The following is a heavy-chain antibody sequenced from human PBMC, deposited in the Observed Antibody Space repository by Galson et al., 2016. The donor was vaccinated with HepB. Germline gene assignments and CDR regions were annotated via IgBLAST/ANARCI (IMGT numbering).Heavy chain of an antibody. CDR3: ARSEGPESYLVYAFDI. D-gene: IGHD3-10*01. CDR2: ILYDGSKK. Sequence: SLRLSCAASGFNFSTYGMHWVRQAPGKGLEWVAVILYDGSKKYYAESVKGRFTISRDNSKNTLYLQMNRLRVEDTAVYYCARSEGPESYLVYAFDIWGQGTMVTVSS. J-gene: IGHJ3*02. CDR1: GFNFSTYG. V-gene: IGHV3-33*08.